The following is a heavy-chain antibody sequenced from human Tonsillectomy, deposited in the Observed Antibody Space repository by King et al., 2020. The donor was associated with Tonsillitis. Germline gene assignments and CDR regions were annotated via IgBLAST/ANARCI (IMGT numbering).Heavy chain of an antibody. CDR2: IRYDGSNK. V-gene: IGHV3-30*02. CDR1: GFTFSSYG. Sequence: VQLVESGGGVVQPGGSLRLSCAASGFTFSSYGMHWVRQAPGKGLEWVAFIRYDGSNKYYADSVKGRFTISRDNSKNTLYLQMNSLRAEDTAVYYWAKDIRRGYNWNDFTFDYWGQGTLVTVSS. J-gene: IGHJ4*02. CDR3: AKDIRRGYNWNDFTFDY. D-gene: IGHD1-20*01.